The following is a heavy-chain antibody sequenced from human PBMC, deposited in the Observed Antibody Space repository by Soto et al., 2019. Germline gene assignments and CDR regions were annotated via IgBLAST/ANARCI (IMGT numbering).Heavy chain of an antibody. CDR2: IYYSGTT. CDR3: ARRRRDGYFDY. CDR1: GGSIGSYY. Sequence: PSETLSLTCTVSGGSIGSYYWSWIRQPPGRGLEWIGYIYYSGTTNYNPSLKSRVTISVDTSKNQFSLKLSSVTAGDTAIYYCARRRRDGYFDYWGQGTLVTVSS. V-gene: IGHV4-59*01. J-gene: IGHJ4*02.